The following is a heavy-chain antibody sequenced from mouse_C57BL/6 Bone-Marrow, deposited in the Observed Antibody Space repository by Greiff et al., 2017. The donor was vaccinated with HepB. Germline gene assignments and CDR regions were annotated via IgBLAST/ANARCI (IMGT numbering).Heavy chain of an antibody. CDR2: ISDGGSYT. CDR3: ARWRYYGSIWYFDV. J-gene: IGHJ1*03. D-gene: IGHD1-1*01. Sequence: EVQGVESGGGLVKPGGSLKLSCAASGFTFSSYAMSWVRQTPEKRLEWVATISDGGSYTYYPDNVKGRFTISRDNAKNNLYLQMSHLKSEDTAMYYCARWRYYGSIWYFDVWGTGTTVTVSS. V-gene: IGHV5-4*01. CDR1: GFTFSSYA.